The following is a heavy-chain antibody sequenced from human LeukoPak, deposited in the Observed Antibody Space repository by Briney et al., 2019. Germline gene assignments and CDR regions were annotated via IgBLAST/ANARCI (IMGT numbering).Heavy chain of an antibody. Sequence: ASVKVSCKASGYTFTGYYMHWVRQAPGRGLEWMGWINPNSGGTNYAQKFQGRVTMTRDTSISTAYMELSRLRSDDTAVYYCARGVGATGNWFDPWGQGTLVTVSS. CDR2: INPNSGGT. D-gene: IGHD1-26*01. CDR3: ARGVGATGNWFDP. J-gene: IGHJ5*02. V-gene: IGHV1-2*02. CDR1: GYTFTGYY.